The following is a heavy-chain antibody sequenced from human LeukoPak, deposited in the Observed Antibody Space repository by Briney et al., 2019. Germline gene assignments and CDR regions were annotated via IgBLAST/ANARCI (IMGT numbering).Heavy chain of an antibody. Sequence: GGSLRLSCAASGFTFADYAMHWVRPAPGKGLEWVSGINWKGGSIGYADSVKGRFTISRDNATNSLYLHMNSLRDEDTALYHCARLVNYGDFDYWGQGTLVTVSS. J-gene: IGHJ4*02. CDR1: GFTFADYA. V-gene: IGHV3-20*01. D-gene: IGHD4-17*01. CDR2: INWKGGSI. CDR3: ARLVNYGDFDY.